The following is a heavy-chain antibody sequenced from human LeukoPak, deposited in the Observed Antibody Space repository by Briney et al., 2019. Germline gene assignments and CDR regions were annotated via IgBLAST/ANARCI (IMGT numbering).Heavy chain of an antibody. Sequence: PLETLSLTCTVSGGSISSGDYYWSWIRQPPGTGLEWIGYIYYSGSTYYNPSLKSRVTISVDTSNNQFSLKLSSVTAADTAVYYCAREALRPSRWFDPWGQGTLVTVSS. J-gene: IGHJ5*02. D-gene: IGHD4-17*01. CDR2: IYYSGST. CDR1: GGSISSGDYY. V-gene: IGHV4-30-4*01. CDR3: AREALRPSRWFDP.